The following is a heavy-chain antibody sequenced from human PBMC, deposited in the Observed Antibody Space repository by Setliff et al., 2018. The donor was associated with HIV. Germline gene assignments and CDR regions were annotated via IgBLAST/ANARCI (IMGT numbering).Heavy chain of an antibody. D-gene: IGHD3-22*01. Sequence: PSETLSLTCTVSGCSINSHYWSWIRQPPGKELEWIGYIFYSGSTNYNPSLKSLVTISLYTSENQFALKMRSVTPADTAVSYCAREKIVVLRAYYVDYWGLGTLVTVSS. J-gene: IGHJ4*02. V-gene: IGHV4-59*11. CDR3: AREKIVVLRAYYVDY. CDR2: IFYSGST. CDR1: GCSINSHY.